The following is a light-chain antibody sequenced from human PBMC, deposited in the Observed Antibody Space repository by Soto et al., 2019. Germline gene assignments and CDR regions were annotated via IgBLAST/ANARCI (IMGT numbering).Light chain of an antibody. Sequence: QSVLTQPPSASGTPGQRVTISCSGSSSNIGSNTVNWYQQLPGTAPKLVIYSNSQRPSGVPDRFSGSKSGTSASLAISGLQSEDEADYYCVAWDDSLNGYVLFGGGTKVTVL. J-gene: IGLJ2*01. CDR3: VAWDDSLNGYVL. CDR1: SSNIGSNT. V-gene: IGLV1-44*01. CDR2: SNS.